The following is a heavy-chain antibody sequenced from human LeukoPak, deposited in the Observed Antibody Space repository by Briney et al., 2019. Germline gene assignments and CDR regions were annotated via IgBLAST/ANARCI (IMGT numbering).Heavy chain of an antibody. V-gene: IGHV3-33*01. CDR3: ASLPTGLYSAY. D-gene: IGHD6-19*01. CDR2: MWNDGGNK. J-gene: IGHJ4*02. Sequence: PAGSLRLTCATSGFTFSSFGMHWVRQAPGKGLEWVAVMWNDGGNKYYADSVKGRFTMSRDNSKNTLYLQMDSLRAEDTAVYFWASLPTGLYSAYWGQGTL. CDR1: GFTFSSFG.